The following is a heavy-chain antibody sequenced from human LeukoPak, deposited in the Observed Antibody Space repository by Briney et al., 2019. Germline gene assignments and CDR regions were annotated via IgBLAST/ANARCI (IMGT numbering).Heavy chain of an antibody. V-gene: IGHV1-69*05. D-gene: IGHD2-15*01. J-gene: IGHJ4*02. CDR1: GGTFSSYA. CDR3: ARGRVGYCSGGSCYSSIYY. CDR2: IIPIFGAA. Sequence: SVKVSCKASGGTFSSYAISWVPQAPGQGLEWMGGIIPIFGAANYAQKFQGRVTLTTDESTSTAYMELSSLRFEDTAVYYCARGRVGYCSGGSCYSSIYYWGQGTLVTVSS.